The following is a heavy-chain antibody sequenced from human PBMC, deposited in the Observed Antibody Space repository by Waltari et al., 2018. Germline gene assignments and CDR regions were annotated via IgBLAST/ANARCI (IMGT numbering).Heavy chain of an antibody. J-gene: IGHJ3*02. Sequence: PQGKGLEWIGSIYYSGSTYYNPSLKSRVTISVDTSKNQFSLKLSSVTAADTAVYYCARLDSSGWYAAFDIWGQGTMVTVSS. D-gene: IGHD6-19*01. CDR2: IYYSGST. V-gene: IGHV4-39*01. CDR3: ARLDSSGWYAAFDI.